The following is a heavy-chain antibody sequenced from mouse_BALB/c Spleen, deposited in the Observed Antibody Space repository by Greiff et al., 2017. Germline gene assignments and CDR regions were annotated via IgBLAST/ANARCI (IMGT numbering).Heavy chain of an antibody. Sequence: VQLQQSGPELVKPGASVKMSCKASGYTFTSSVMHWVKQKPGQGLEWIGYINPYNDGTKYNEKFKGKSTLTSDTSSSTAYMELSSLTSEDSAVYDSERERDREDYAMDYWGQGTS. D-gene: IGHD2-14*01. CDR3: ERERDREDYAMDY. V-gene: IGHV1-14*01. CDR1: GYTFTSSV. CDR2: INPYNDGT. J-gene: IGHJ4*01.